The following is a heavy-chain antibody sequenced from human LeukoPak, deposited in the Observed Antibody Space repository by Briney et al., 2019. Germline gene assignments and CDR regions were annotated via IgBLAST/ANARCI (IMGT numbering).Heavy chain of an antibody. CDR3: ARDLSERYSIDY. CDR1: GFTFSSYA. D-gene: IGHD1-14*01. J-gene: IGHJ4*02. CDR2: ISYDGGDK. V-gene: IGHV3-30-3*01. Sequence: PGGSLRLSCAASGFTFSSYAVHWVRQAPGKGLGWVAFISYDGGDKRYAESVKGRITISRDNSRKTLYLQMHSLGPEDTAIYYCARDLSERYSIDYWGQGTLVTVSS.